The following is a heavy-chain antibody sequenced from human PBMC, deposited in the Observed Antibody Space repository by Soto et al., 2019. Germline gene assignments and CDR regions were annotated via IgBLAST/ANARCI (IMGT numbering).Heavy chain of an antibody. D-gene: IGHD1-26*01. J-gene: IGHJ4*02. CDR1: GYTCTSYG. CDR2: ISAYNGNT. V-gene: IGHV1-18*01. Sequence: ASVKVACKAAGYTCTSYGISWVRQAPGQGLEWMGWISAYNGNTNYAQKLQGRVTMTTDTSTSTAYMELRSLRSDDTAVYYCGATRGMGKYYFDYWGQGTLVTSPQ. CDR3: GATRGMGKYYFDY.